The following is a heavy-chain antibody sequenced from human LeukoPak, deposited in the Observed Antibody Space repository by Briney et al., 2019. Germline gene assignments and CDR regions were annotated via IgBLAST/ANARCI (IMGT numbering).Heavy chain of an antibody. CDR1: GFTFSSYA. D-gene: IGHD3-22*01. J-gene: IGHJ5*02. Sequence: GGSLRLSCSASGFTFSSYAMHWVRQAPGKGLEYVSAISSNGGSTYYADSVKGRFTISRDNSKNTLYLQMNSLRAEDAAVYYCAKGSSGYALEWFDPWGQGTLVTVSS. CDR3: AKGSSGYALEWFDP. V-gene: IGHV3-64*04. CDR2: ISSNGGST.